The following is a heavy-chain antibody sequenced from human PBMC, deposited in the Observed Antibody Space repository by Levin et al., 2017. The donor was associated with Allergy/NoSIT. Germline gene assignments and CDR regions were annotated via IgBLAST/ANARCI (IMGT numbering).Heavy chain of an antibody. J-gene: IGHJ6*02. Sequence: GGSLRLSCATSGFPFNDYAMHWVRQAPGKGLEWVSGITWNSGTIDYADSVKGRFTISRDNARKSLYLQMNSLRPEDTAFYYCAKDMVPIMISYYGMDVWGQGTTVTVSS. V-gene: IGHV3-9*01. D-gene: IGHD3-16*01. CDR2: ITWNSGTI. CDR3: AKDMVPIMISYYGMDV. CDR1: GFPFNDYA.